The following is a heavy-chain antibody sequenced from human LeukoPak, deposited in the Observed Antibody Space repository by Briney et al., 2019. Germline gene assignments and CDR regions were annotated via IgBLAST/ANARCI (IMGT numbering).Heavy chain of an antibody. CDR3: ARGVDSNYPDAFDI. CDR2: IYHSGST. J-gene: IGHJ3*02. CDR1: GGSISSGGYS. V-gene: IGHV4-30-2*01. D-gene: IGHD4-11*01. Sequence: SETLSLTCAVSGGSISSGGYSWSWIRQPPGKGLEWIGYIYHSGSTYYNPSLKSRVTVSVDRSKNQFSLKLSSVTAADTAVYYCARGVDSNYPDAFDIWGQGTMVTVSS.